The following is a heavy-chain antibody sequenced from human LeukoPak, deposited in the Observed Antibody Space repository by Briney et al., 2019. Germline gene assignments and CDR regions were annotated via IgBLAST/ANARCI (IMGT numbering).Heavy chain of an antibody. Sequence: GASVKVSCKASGGTFSSYAICWVRQAPGQGLEWRGRIIPIFGTANYAQKFQGRVTITTDESTSTAYMELSSLRSEDTAVYYCARGRIAARPVGWFDPWGQGTLVTVSS. CDR1: GGTFSSYA. CDR3: ARGRIAARPVGWFDP. D-gene: IGHD6-6*01. CDR2: IIPIFGTA. J-gene: IGHJ5*02. V-gene: IGHV1-69*05.